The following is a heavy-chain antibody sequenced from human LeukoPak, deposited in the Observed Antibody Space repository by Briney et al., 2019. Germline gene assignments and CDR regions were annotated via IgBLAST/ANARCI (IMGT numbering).Heavy chain of an antibody. Sequence: ASVKVSCKASGYTFTGYYMHWVRQAPGQGLEWMGWINPNSGGTNYAQKFQGRVTMTRDTSISTAYMELSRLRSDDTAVYYCQAIAARSVLEYYWFDPWGQGTLVTVSS. D-gene: IGHD6-6*01. CDR3: QAIAARSVLEYYWFDP. CDR2: INPNSGGT. J-gene: IGHJ5*02. V-gene: IGHV1-2*02. CDR1: GYTFTGYY.